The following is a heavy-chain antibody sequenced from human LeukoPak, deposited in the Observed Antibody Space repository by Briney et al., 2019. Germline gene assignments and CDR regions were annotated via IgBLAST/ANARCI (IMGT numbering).Heavy chain of an antibody. CDR2: ISSSGSTI. J-gene: IGHJ4*02. D-gene: IGHD3-10*01. CDR3: ALNHGSGSYQFDY. CDR1: GFTFSDYY. V-gene: IGHV3-11*01. Sequence: SGGSLRLSCAASGFTFSDYYMSWIRQAPGKGLEWVSYISSSGSTIYYADSVKGRFTISRDNAKNSLYLQMNSLRAEDTAVYYCALNHGSGSYQFDYWGQGTLVTVSS.